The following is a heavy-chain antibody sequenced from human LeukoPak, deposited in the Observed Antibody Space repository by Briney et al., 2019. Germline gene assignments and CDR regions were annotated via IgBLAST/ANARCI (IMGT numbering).Heavy chain of an antibody. D-gene: IGHD6-19*01. CDR2: ISGSGGST. CDR3: AKDLFRMAVAGTF. J-gene: IGHJ4*02. V-gene: IGHV3-23*01. CDR1: GFTFSSYW. Sequence: GGSLRLSCAASGFTFSSYWMNWVRQAPGKGLEWVSAISGSGGSTYYADSVKGRFTISRDNSKNTLYLQMNSLRAEDTVVYYCAKDLFRMAVAGTFWGQGTLVTVSS.